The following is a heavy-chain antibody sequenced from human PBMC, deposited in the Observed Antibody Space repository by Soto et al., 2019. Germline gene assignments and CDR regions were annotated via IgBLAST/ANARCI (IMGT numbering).Heavy chain of an antibody. CDR1: GFTFSSYG. CDR3: AREETKWFGELSLVFDY. V-gene: IGHV3-30*03. D-gene: IGHD3-10*01. Sequence: GGSLRLSCAASGFTFSSYGMHWVRQAPGKGLEWVAVISYDGSNKYYADSVKGRFTISRDNSKNTLYLQMNSLRAEDTAVYYCAREETKWFGELSLVFDYWGQGILVTVSS. J-gene: IGHJ4*02. CDR2: ISYDGSNK.